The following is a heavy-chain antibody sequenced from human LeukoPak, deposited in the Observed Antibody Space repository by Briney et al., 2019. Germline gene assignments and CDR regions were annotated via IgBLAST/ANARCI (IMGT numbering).Heavy chain of an antibody. CDR3: AKDPRSIAATFDY. J-gene: IGHJ4*02. Sequence: SCKASGYTFTSYGISWVRQAPGKGLEWVSAISGSGGSTYYADSVKGRFTISRDNSKNTLYLQMNSLRAEDTAVYYCAKDPRSIAATFDYWGQGTLVTVSS. CDR2: ISGSGGST. V-gene: IGHV3-23*01. D-gene: IGHD6-13*01. CDR1: GYTFTSYG.